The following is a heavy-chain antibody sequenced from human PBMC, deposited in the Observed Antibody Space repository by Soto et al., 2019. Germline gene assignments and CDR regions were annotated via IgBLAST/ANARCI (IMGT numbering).Heavy chain of an antibody. V-gene: IGHV4-31*03. Sequence: SETLSLTCTVSGGSISSGGYYWSWIRQRPVKGLEWIGYIYYSGSTYYNPSLKSRVTISVDTSKNQFSLKLSSVTAADTAVYYCARDRFVVVPASYYCGMDVWGQGTTVTVSS. CDR1: GGSISSGGYY. CDR2: IYYSGST. D-gene: IGHD2-2*01. J-gene: IGHJ6*02. CDR3: ARDRFVVVPASYYCGMDV.